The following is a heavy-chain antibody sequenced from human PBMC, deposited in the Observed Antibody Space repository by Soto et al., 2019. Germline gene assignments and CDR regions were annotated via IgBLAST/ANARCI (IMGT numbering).Heavy chain of an antibody. J-gene: IGHJ6*02. V-gene: IGHV4-31*03. D-gene: IGHD3-9*01. Sequence: PSETLSLTCTVSGGSISSGGYYWSWIRQHPGKGLEWIGYIYYSGSTYYNPSLKSRVTISVDTSKNQFSLNLSSVTAADTAVYYCVRCLLRYFDWLGVCGQGTTVIVSS. CDR3: VRCLLRYFDWLGV. CDR1: GGSISSGGYY. CDR2: IYYSGST.